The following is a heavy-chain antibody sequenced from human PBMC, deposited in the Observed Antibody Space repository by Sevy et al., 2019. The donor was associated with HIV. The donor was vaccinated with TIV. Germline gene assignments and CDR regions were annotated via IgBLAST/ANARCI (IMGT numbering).Heavy chain of an antibody. D-gene: IGHD3-10*01. CDR2: VSFDDTIK. J-gene: IGHJ6*03. CDR3: ARDGDSLLSFGDSSRLFYMDV. V-gene: IGHV3-30*03. CDR1: GFTFSSFA. Sequence: GGSLRLSCAASGFTFSSFAMHWVRQAPGKGLEWVTVVSFDDTIKHYADSVKGRFTISRDSSTGVVYLQMNSLRPEDTAVYYCARDGDSLLSFGDSSRLFYMDVWGKGTTVTVSS.